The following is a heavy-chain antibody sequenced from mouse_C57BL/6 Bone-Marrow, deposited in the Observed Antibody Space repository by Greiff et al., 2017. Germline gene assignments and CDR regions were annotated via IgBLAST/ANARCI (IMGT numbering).Heavy chain of an antibody. D-gene: IGHD2-4*01. Sequence: QVQLQQPGAELVMPGASVKLSCKASGYTFTSYWMHWVKQRPGQSLEWIGEIDPSDSHTNYNQKFKGKSTLTVDKSSSTAYMQLSSLTSEDSAVCYCAAYDYGAYWGQGTLVTVSA. V-gene: IGHV1-69*01. CDR1: GYTFTSYW. J-gene: IGHJ3*01. CDR3: AAYDYGAY. CDR2: IDPSDSHT.